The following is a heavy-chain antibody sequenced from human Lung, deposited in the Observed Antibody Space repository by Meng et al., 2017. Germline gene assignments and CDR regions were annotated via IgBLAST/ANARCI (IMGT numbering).Heavy chain of an antibody. J-gene: IGHJ4*02. CDR2: INPNSGGT. CDR1: GYTFTDYY. V-gene: IGHV1-2*02. Sequence: ASVTVSCKASGYTFTDYYMHWVRQAPGQGLEWMGWINPNSGGTNYAQKFQGRVTMTRDTSISTAYMELNRLRADDPAGYYCARELRATSGSYAFDYWGQGTLVTVSS. D-gene: IGHD1-26*01. CDR3: ARELRATSGSYAFDY.